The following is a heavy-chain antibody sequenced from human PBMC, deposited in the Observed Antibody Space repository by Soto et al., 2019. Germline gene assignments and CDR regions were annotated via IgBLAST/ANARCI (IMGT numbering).Heavy chain of an antibody. V-gene: IGHV3-48*01. J-gene: IGHJ3*02. CDR2: ISSSSGTI. CDR3: ASGTSDDTFDI. D-gene: IGHD6-13*01. Sequence: EVQLVESGGGLVQPGGSLRLSCVASGFTFSSYSMNWVRQAPGKGLEWVSYISSSSGTIYYGDSVKGRFTISRDNPKNSLYLQMNSLRAEGTAVYYCASGTSDDTFDIWGQGTMVTVSS. CDR1: GFTFSSYS.